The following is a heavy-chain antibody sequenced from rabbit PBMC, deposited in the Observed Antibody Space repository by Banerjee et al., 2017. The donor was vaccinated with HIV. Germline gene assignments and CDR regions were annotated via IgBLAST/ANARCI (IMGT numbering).Heavy chain of an antibody. V-gene: IGHV1S45*01. D-gene: IGHD1-1*01. CDR2: INTGSGHIA. Sequence: QEQLVESGGGLFQPGGSLALTCKASGFSLNSYVMCWVRQAPGKGLEWIGCINTGSGHIAYATWAKGRFTISKMSSTTVTLQLNSLTAADTATYFCARDINYSFNLWGPGTLVTVS. J-gene: IGHJ4*01. CDR1: GFSLNSYV. CDR3: ARDINYSFNL.